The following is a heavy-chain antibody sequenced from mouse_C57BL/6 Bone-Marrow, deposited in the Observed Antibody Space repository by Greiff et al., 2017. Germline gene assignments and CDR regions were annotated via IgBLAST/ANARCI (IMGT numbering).Heavy chain of an antibody. CDR1: GYTFTDYY. J-gene: IGHJ4*01. Sequence: EVQLQQSGPELVKPGASVKISCKASGYTFTDYYMNWVKQSHGKSLEWIGDINPNNGGTSYNQKFKGKATLTVDKSSSTAYMELRSLTSEDSAVYYCAPLPTVVASYYAMDYWGQGTSVTVSS. V-gene: IGHV1-26*01. D-gene: IGHD1-1*01. CDR3: APLPTVVASYYAMDY. CDR2: INPNNGGT.